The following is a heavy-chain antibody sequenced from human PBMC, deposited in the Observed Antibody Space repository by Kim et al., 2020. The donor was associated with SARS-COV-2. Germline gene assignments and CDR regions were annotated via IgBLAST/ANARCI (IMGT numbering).Heavy chain of an antibody. CDR3: ARGERGEITIFGVTTSNYGMDV. Sequence: ASVKVSCKAFGYTFISYYMHWVRQAPGQGLEWMGIIYPTGGSTIYAQKFQGRVTMTRDTSTSTFYMELSSLRSEDTAVYYCARGERGEITIFGVTTSNYGMDVWGQGTTVTVSS. D-gene: IGHD3-3*01. V-gene: IGHV1-46*01. CDR2: IYPTGGST. CDR1: GYTFISYY. J-gene: IGHJ6*02.